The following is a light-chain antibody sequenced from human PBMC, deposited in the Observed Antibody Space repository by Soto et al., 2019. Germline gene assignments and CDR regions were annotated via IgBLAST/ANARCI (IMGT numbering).Light chain of an antibody. CDR3: SSYTRSSTRV. J-gene: IGLJ1*01. Sequence: QSALTQPASVSGSPGQSITISCTGASSDVVSYNYVSWYQQHPGKAPKLLIYDVSNRPSGVSNRFSGSKSGNTASLTISGLQAEDEADYYCSSYTRSSTRVFGTGTKLTVL. CDR1: SSDVVSYNY. CDR2: DVS. V-gene: IGLV2-14*03.